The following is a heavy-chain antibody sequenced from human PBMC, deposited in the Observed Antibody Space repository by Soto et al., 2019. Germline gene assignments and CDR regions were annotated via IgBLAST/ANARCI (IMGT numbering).Heavy chain of an antibody. Sequence: QVQLVESGGGVVQPGRSLRLSCAASGFTFTSYSMHWVRQAPGKGLEWLAVISYDETTEYYADSVKGRFTISRDNSKNTLYLQMNRLRAEDTAVYYSVRGGATGVPFAFDIWGPGTRVTVSS. V-gene: IGHV3-30-3*01. CDR2: ISYDETTE. CDR1: GFTFTSYS. D-gene: IGHD7-27*01. CDR3: VRGGATGVPFAFDI. J-gene: IGHJ3*02.